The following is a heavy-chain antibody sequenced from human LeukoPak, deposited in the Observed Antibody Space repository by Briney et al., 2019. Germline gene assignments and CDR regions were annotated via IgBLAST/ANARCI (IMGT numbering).Heavy chain of an antibody. J-gene: IGHJ4*02. CDR2: IYGGGSS. Sequence: GGSLRLSCEAAGFSISGTYMSWVRQTPGRGLEWVSVIYGGGSSYSADSVRGRFIISRDDSKNTVSLQMNNLRLEDTGLYFCARDVWDDSSGYYLSENDYWGQGTLVTVSS. CDR1: GFSISGTY. D-gene: IGHD3-22*01. V-gene: IGHV3-66*01. CDR3: ARDVWDDSSGYYLSENDY.